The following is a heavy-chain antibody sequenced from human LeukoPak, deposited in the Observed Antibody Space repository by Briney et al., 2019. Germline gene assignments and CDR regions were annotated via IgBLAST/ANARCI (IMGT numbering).Heavy chain of an antibody. J-gene: IGHJ4*02. D-gene: IGHD3-22*01. V-gene: IGHV1-18*01. CDR2: ISAYNGNT. CDR3: ARVWYYDSPPSY. CDR1: GYTFTSYG. Sequence: ASVKVSCKASGYTFTSYGISWVRQAPGQGLEWMGWISAYNGNTNYAQKLQGRVTMTTNTSTSTAYMELRSLRSDDTAVYYCARVWYYDSPPSYWGQGTLVTVSS.